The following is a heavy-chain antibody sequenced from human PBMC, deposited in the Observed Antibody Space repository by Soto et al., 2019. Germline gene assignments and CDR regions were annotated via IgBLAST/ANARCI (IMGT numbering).Heavy chain of an antibody. D-gene: IGHD5-12*01. V-gene: IGHV3-23*01. Sequence: EVQLLESGGDLVQPGGSLRLACAASGFSFSSYAMVWVRQAPGKGLEWVSVISAGGGSSYFADSVKGRFTISRDTSKNVLSLEMNSLRADDTGTYFCAKASIEYSASVDHGGQGTLVLVSS. CDR1: GFSFSSYA. CDR3: AKASIEYSASVDH. CDR2: ISAGGGSS. J-gene: IGHJ4*02.